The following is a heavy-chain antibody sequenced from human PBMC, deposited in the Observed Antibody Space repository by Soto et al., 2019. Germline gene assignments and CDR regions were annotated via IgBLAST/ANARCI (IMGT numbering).Heavy chain of an antibody. V-gene: IGHV4-34*01. CDR1: GGSFSGYY. CDR3: ARVGIYDYYGMDV. D-gene: IGHD6-13*01. CDR2: INHSGST. J-gene: IGHJ6*02. Sequence: QVQLQQWGAGLLKPSETLSLTCAVYGGSFSGYYWSWIRQPPGKGLEWIGEINHSGSTNYNPSLKSRFTISVDTSKHQFSLNLSSVTAADTAVYYCARVGIYDYYGMDVCGQGTTVTVSS.